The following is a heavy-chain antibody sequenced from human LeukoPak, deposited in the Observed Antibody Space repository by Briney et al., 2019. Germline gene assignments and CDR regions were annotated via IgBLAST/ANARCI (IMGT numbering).Heavy chain of an antibody. CDR1: GFTVSSKY. V-gene: IGHV3-66*01. J-gene: IGHJ6*03. CDR3: ARDTGSGFSPYYMDV. Sequence: GGSLRLSCAASGFTVSSKYMSWVRQAPGKGLEWVSILYSGGNTYYGDSVKGRFTVSRDNSKNTLFLQMNSLRAEDTAVYYCARDTGSGFSPYYMDVWGKGTTVTISS. CDR2: LYSGGNT. D-gene: IGHD3-10*01.